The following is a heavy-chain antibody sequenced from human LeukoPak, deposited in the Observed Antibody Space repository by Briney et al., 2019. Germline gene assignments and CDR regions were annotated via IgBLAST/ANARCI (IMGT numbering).Heavy chain of an antibody. J-gene: IGHJ3*02. D-gene: IGHD3-10*01. CDR2: IYSGGST. CDR3: ARSMVRGVIIPDDAFDI. V-gene: IGHV3-53*01. Sequence: ETLSLTCAVYGGSFSGYYWSWIRQPPGKGLEWVSVIYSGGSTYYADSVKGRFTISRDNSKNTLYLQMNSLRAEDTAVYYCARSMVRGVIIPDDAFDIWGQGTMVTVSS. CDR1: GGSFSGYY.